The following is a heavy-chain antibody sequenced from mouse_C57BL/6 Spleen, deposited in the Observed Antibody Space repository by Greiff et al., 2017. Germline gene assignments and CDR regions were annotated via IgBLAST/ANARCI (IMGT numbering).Heavy chain of an antibody. J-gene: IGHJ2*01. V-gene: IGHV5-4*01. CDR3: ARDIHCFDY. Sequence: EVMLVESGGGLVKPGGSLKLSCAASGFTFSSYAMSWVRQTPEKRLEWVATISDGGSYTYYPDNVKGRFTISRDNAKNNLYLQMSHLKSEDTAMYYCARDIHCFDYWGQGTTLTVSS. CDR1: GFTFSSYA. CDR2: ISDGGSYT.